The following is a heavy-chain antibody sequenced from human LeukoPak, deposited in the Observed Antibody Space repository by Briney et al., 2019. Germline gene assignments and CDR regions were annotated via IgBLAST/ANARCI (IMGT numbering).Heavy chain of an antibody. D-gene: IGHD3-10*01. CDR3: ARLRRGTYYYGSGSQFDY. V-gene: IGHV4-34*01. CDR2: INHSGST. Sequence: SETLSLTCAVYGGSFSGYYWSWIRQPPGKGLEWIGEINHSGSTNYNPSLKSRVTISVDTSKNQFSLKLSSVTAADTAVYYCARLRRGTYYYGSGSQFDYWGQGTLVTVSS. CDR1: GGSFSGYY. J-gene: IGHJ4*02.